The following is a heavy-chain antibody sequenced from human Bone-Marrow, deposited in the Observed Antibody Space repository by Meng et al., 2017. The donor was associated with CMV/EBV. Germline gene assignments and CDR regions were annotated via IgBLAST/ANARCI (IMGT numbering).Heavy chain of an antibody. V-gene: IGHV3-30*14. CDR1: GFTFSYYA. J-gene: IGHJ6*02. CDR2: ISYDGNNK. Sequence: GESLKISCAASGFTFSYYAMHWVRQAPGKGLEWVAVISYDGNNKYYADSVKGRFTISRDNSKNTLYLQMNSLRAEDTAVYYCARDRLYGYGSGSILRYGMDVWGQGTTVTVSS. D-gene: IGHD3-10*01. CDR3: ARDRLYGYGSGSILRYGMDV.